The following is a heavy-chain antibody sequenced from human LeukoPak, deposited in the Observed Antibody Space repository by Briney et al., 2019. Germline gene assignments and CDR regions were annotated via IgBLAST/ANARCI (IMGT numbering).Heavy chain of an antibody. Sequence: SLRLSCAASGFTFDDYAMNWVRQAPGKGLEWVSGISWNSGSICYADSVKGRFTISRDNAKNSLYLQMNSLRAEDMALYYCAKARYCSSTSCYWDYWGQGTLVTV. J-gene: IGHJ4*02. CDR2: ISWNSGSI. CDR1: GFTFDDYA. CDR3: AKARYCSSTSCYWDY. V-gene: IGHV3-9*03. D-gene: IGHD2-2*01.